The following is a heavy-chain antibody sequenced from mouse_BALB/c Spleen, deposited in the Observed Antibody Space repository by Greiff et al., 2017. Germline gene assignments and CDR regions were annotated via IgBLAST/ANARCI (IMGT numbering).Heavy chain of an antibody. Sequence: QVQLQQPGAEPVKPGASVKMSCKASGYTFTSYWMHWVKQRPGQGLEWIGVIDPSDSYTSYNQKFKGKATLTVDTSSSTAYMQLSSLTSEDSAVYYCTRSGGSSPAWFAYWGQGTLVTVSA. CDR3: TRSGGSSPAWFAY. J-gene: IGHJ3*01. CDR1: GYTFTSYW. V-gene: IGHV1S127*01. D-gene: IGHD1-1*01. CDR2: IDPSDSYT.